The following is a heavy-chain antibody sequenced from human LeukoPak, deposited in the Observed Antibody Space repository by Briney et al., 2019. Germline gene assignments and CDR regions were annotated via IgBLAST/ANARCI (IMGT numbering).Heavy chain of an antibody. CDR1: GGSISNSYYY. Sequence: SETLSLTCTVSGGSISNSYYYWGWVRQPPGKGLEWIGSIYSGGSTYYNPSLNSRITISLDTSKNQFSLKLNSVTAADTAVYYCARDRKGFQGWFDPWGQGTLVTVSS. D-gene: IGHD2-21*01. CDR3: ARDRKGFQGWFDP. CDR2: IYSGGST. V-gene: IGHV4-39*07. J-gene: IGHJ5*02.